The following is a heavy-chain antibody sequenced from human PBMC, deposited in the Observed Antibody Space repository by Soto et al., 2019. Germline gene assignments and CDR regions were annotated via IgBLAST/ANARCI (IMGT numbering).Heavy chain of an antibody. CDR3: AKDYRVNYYDSSGYYHLDY. V-gene: IGHV3-23*01. Sequence: GGSLRLSCAASGFTFSSYAMSWVRQAPGKGLEWVSAISGSGGSTYYADSGKGRFTISRYNSKNTLYLQMNSLRAEDTVVYYRAKDYRVNYYDSSGYYHLDYWGQGTLVTVSS. CDR1: GFTFSSYA. J-gene: IGHJ4*02. D-gene: IGHD3-22*01. CDR2: ISGSGGST.